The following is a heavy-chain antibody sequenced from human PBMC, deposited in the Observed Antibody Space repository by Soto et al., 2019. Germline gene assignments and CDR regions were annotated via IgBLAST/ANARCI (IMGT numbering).Heavy chain of an antibody. V-gene: IGHV1-46*01. CDR2: INPSGGST. Sequence: ASVKVSCKASGYTFTSYYMHWVRQAPGQGLEWMGIINPSGGSTSYAQKFQGRVTMTTDTSTSTAYMELRSLRSDDTAVYYCARADSRVAGPYYYYYGMDVWGQ. D-gene: IGHD6-19*01. CDR1: GYTFTSYY. CDR3: ARADSRVAGPYYYYYGMDV. J-gene: IGHJ6*02.